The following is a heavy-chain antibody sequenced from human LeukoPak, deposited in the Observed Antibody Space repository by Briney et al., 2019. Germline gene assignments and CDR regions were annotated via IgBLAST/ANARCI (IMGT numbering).Heavy chain of an antibody. V-gene: IGHV5-51*01. CDR1: GYSFTSYW. D-gene: IGHD3-22*01. J-gene: IGHJ6*03. CDR2: IYPGDSDT. CDR3: ARHLVVEKGYYYYYMDV. Sequence: GESLKISCKGPGYSFTSYWIGWVRQMPGKGLEWMGIIYPGDSDTRYSPSFQGQVTISADKSISTAYLQWSSLKASDTAMYYCARHLVVEKGYYYYYMDVWGQGTLVTVSS.